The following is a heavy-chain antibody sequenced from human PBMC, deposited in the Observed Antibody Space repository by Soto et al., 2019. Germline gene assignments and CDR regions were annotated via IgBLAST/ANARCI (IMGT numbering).Heavy chain of an antibody. V-gene: IGHV3-30*03. Sequence: QVQLVESGGGVVQPGGSLRLSCAASGFTFSGYGMHWVRQSPGEGLEWVAILANDGSYQYYAESVKGRFTISRDNSKNTIYLQMDSLRPEDTAVYYCARSIGGSSYYPPDYWGQGTLVTVSS. CDR1: GFTFSGYG. CDR3: ARSIGGSSYYPPDY. D-gene: IGHD2-15*01. CDR2: LANDGSYQ. J-gene: IGHJ4*02.